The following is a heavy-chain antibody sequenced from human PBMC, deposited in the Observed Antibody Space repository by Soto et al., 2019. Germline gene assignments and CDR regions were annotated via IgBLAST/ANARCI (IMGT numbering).Heavy chain of an antibody. CDR3: ARDPRYYDILTGYDIAYYFDY. J-gene: IGHJ4*02. Sequence: QVQLVESGGGLVKPGGSLTLSCAASGFTFSTYAMHWVRRAPGKGLEWVAVISYDGTNKDYADSVKGRFTISRDNSKNTLYLQMNSLRAEDTAVYYCARDPRYYDILTGYDIAYYFDYWGQGTLVTVSS. V-gene: IGHV3-30-3*01. CDR2: ISYDGTNK. CDR1: GFTFSTYA. D-gene: IGHD3-9*01.